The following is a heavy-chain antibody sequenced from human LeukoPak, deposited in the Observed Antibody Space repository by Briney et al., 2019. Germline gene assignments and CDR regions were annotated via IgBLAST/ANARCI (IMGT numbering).Heavy chain of an antibody. V-gene: IGHV4-59*01. D-gene: IGHD6-19*01. CDR2: IHYGGST. J-gene: IGHJ1*01. Sequence: SETLSLTCTVSGGPISAYYWNWIRQPPGKGLEWIGYIHYGGSTNYNPSLKSRVTISVDTSKNQFSLKLSSVTAADTAVYYCARGVTGGWYGDFQHWGQGTLVTVSS. CDR1: GGPISAYY. CDR3: ARGVTGGWYGDFQH.